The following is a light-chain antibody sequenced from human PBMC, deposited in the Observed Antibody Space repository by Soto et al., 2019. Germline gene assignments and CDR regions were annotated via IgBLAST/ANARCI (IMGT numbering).Light chain of an antibody. V-gene: IGKV3-15*01. CDR1: QSVNNN. CDR2: DAS. J-gene: IGKJ4*01. Sequence: EIVMTRSPATLSVSPGERATLSCRASQSVNNNLAWYQQKPGQAPRLLIYDASTRATGIPARFSGSGSGTDFTLTISSLQSEDFAVYYCQQYNNWPLTFGGGTKVDIK. CDR3: QQYNNWPLT.